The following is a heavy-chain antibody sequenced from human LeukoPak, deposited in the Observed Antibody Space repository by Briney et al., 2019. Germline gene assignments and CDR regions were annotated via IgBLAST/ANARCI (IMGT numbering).Heavy chain of an antibody. CDR2: ISAGGTSI. Sequence: HPGGSLRLSCAASGFTFSDYEMNWVRQAPGQGLEWVSSISAGGTSIYYADSVKGRFTMSRDNADNSLYLQMSSLTAEDTAVYFCARDRSGWYYFDYWGQGALVTVAS. CDR1: GFTFSDYE. CDR3: ARDRSGWYYFDY. V-gene: IGHV3-48*03. D-gene: IGHD6-19*01. J-gene: IGHJ4*02.